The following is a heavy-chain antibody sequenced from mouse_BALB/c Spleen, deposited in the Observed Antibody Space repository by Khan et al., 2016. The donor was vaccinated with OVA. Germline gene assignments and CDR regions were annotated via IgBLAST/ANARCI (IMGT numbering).Heavy chain of an antibody. J-gene: IGHJ2*01. V-gene: IGHV1-20*02. CDR3: ARIYGSDFDY. CDR1: GYSFTGYF. D-gene: IGHD1-1*01. Sequence: EVQLKQSGPELVKPGASVKISCKASGYSFTGYFMNWVMQSHGKSLEWIGRINPHIGETFYNQKFKDKATLTVDKSSSTAHMELRSLASEDSAVYYCARIYGSDFDYWGQGTTLTVSS. CDR2: INPHIGET.